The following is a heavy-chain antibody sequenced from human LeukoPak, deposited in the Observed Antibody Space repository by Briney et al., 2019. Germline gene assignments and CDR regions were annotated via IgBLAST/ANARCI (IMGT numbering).Heavy chain of an antibody. CDR1: GGSMSGYY. J-gene: IGHJ4*02. CDR3: ARHSYSGYDRVFDY. V-gene: IGHV4-59*08. D-gene: IGHD5-12*01. Sequence: SETLSLTCTVSGGSMSGYYWIWTRQPPGKGLEWIGYVYYNGITNYNPTLKSRVTISLDTSKNQFSLSLTSVTAADTAVYFCARHSYSGYDRVFDYWSQGSLVTVSS. CDR2: VYYNGIT.